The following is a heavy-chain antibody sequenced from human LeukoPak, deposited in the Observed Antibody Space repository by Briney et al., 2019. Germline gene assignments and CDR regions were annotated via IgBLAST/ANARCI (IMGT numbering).Heavy chain of an antibody. CDR1: GFTFSNYW. V-gene: IGHV3-7*01. Sequence: PGGSLRLSCAASGFTFSNYWMTWVRQAPGQGLEWVANIKYDGSDSYYVDSVKGRFTISRDNAKNSLFLQMNSLRADDTAVYYCARGLQQLDAFDIWGQGTMVTVSS. CDR2: IKYDGSDS. J-gene: IGHJ3*02. CDR3: ARGLQQLDAFDI. D-gene: IGHD6-13*01.